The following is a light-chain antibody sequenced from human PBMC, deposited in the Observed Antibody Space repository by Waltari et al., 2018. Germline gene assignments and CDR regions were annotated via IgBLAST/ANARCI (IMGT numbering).Light chain of an antibody. J-gene: IGLJ3*02. CDR2: DVS. Sequence: QSALTQPRSVSGSPGQSVTISCTGTSSYVGGYNYVSWYQQYPGKAPKLMIYDVSKRPSGVPDRFSGSKSGNTASLTISGLQAEDEVDYYCCSYAGSYTPWVFGGGTKLTVL. V-gene: IGLV2-11*01. CDR3: CSYAGSYTPWV. CDR1: SSYVGGYNY.